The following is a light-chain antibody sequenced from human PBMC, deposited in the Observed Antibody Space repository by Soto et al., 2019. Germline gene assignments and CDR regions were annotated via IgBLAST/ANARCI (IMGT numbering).Light chain of an antibody. CDR3: SSYTISTTRV. CDR1: SSDVGHYNH. Sequence: QSALTQPASVSGSPGQSITISCTGTSSDVGHYNHVSWYQQHPGKAPKLMIFEVDKRHSGVSNRFSGSKSGNTASLTISGLQAEDEGDYYCSSYTISTTRVFGGGTKLPVL. CDR2: EVD. V-gene: IGLV2-14*01. J-gene: IGLJ3*02.